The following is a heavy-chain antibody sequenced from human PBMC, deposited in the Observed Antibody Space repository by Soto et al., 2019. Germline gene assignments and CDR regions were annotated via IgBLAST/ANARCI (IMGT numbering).Heavy chain of an antibody. CDR2: IDPSDSYT. CDR3: ARSSPVSSSWFYYYYYGMDV. Sequence: GESLKISCKGSGYSFTSYWISWVRQMPGKGLEWMGRIDPSDSYTNYSPSFQGHVTTSADKSISTAYLQWSSLKASDTAMYYCARSSPVSSSWFYYYYYGMDVWGQGTTVTVSS. CDR1: GYSFTSYW. J-gene: IGHJ6*02. V-gene: IGHV5-10-1*01. D-gene: IGHD6-13*01.